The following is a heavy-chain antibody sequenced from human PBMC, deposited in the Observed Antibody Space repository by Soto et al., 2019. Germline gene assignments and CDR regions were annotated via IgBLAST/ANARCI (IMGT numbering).Heavy chain of an antibody. CDR2: INPSGGST. CDR1: GYTFTSYY. J-gene: IGHJ6*02. V-gene: IGHV1-46*01. Sequence: GASVKVSCKASGYTFTSYYMHWVRQAPGQGLEWMGIINPSGGSTSYAQKFQGRVTMTRDTSTSTVYMELSSLRSEDTAVYYCARVPRGITIFGVAQYYYGMDVWGQGTTVTVSS. CDR3: ARVPRGITIFGVAQYYYGMDV. D-gene: IGHD3-3*01.